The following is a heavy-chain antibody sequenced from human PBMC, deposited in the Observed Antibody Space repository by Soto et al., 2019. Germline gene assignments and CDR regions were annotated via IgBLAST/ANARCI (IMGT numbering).Heavy chain of an antibody. CDR1: GFTFSSYA. CDR2: ISGSGGST. J-gene: IGHJ6*02. CDR3: AKDPFGGYSYGYAYYYYGMDV. Sequence: GGSLRLSCAASGFTFSSYAMSWVRQAPGKGLEWVSAISGSGGSTYYADSVKGRFTISRDNSKNTLYLQMNSLRAEDTAVYYCAKDPFGGYSYGYAYYYYGMDVWGQGTTVTVSS. D-gene: IGHD5-18*01. V-gene: IGHV3-23*01.